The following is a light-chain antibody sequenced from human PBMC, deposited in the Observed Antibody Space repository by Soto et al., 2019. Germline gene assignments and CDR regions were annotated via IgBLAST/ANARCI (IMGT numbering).Light chain of an antibody. Sequence: EIVLTQSPGTLSLSPGERATLSCRASQSVSSSYLAWYQQKPGQAPRLLIYGASSRATGIPDRFSGSGSGTDFTLTISRLEPEDVAVYYCQRYDSAAPGDTFGQGTKLEIK. V-gene: IGKV3-20*01. CDR1: QSVSSSY. CDR2: GAS. J-gene: IGKJ2*01. CDR3: QRYDSAAPGDT.